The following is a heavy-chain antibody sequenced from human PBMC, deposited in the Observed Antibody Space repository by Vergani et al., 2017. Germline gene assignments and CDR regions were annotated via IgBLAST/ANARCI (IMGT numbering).Heavy chain of an antibody. Sequence: EVQLVESGGGLVKPGGSLRLSCAASGFTFSSYSMNWVRQAPGKGLEWVSSISSSSSYIYYADSVKGRFTISRDNAKNSLYLQMNSLRAEDTAVYYCAKGIVVVVANPGAYDYWGQGTLVTVSS. V-gene: IGHV3-21*01. CDR1: GFTFSSYS. D-gene: IGHD2-15*01. J-gene: IGHJ4*02. CDR2: ISSSSSYI. CDR3: AKGIVVVVANPGAYDY.